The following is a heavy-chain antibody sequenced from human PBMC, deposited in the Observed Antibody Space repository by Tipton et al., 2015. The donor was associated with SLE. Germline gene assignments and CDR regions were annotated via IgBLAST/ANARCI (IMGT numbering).Heavy chain of an antibody. J-gene: IGHJ4*02. CDR1: GGSFSGYY. Sequence: TLSLTCAVYGGSFSGYYWSWIRQPPGKGLEWIGEINHSGSTNYNPSLKSRVTISVDTSKNQFSLKLSSGTAADTAVYYCARTWSSGEQWLFHFDYWGQGTLVTVSS. CDR2: INHSGST. D-gene: IGHD6-19*01. CDR3: ARTWSSGEQWLFHFDY. V-gene: IGHV4-34*01.